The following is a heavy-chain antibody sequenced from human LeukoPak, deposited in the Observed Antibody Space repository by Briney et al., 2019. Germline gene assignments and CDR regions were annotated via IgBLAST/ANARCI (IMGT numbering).Heavy chain of an antibody. Sequence: SETLSLTCTVSGGSLSTNSYYWAWIRQPPGKGLEWIANIHHGGSTYYNPSLKSRVTISVDTSKNQFSLKLSSVTAADTAVYYCARLQKLVSQQLPNCDYWGQGTLVTVSS. CDR2: IHHGGST. J-gene: IGHJ4*02. CDR1: GGSLSTNSYY. V-gene: IGHV4-39*01. CDR3: ARLQKLVSQQLPNCDY. D-gene: IGHD6-13*01.